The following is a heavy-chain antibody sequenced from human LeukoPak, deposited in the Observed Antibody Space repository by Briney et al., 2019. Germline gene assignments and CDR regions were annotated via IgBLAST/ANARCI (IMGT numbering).Heavy chain of an antibody. V-gene: IGHV4-59*01. Sequence: PSETLSLTCTVSGGSISRYYWSWIRQPPGKGLEWFGYISDSGTTNYNPSLKSRVTISVDTSKKEFSLKLSSVTAADTAVYYCAKAPFKESNTRPFDYWGKGTLVTVSS. D-gene: IGHD4-11*01. CDR2: ISDSGTT. CDR1: GGSISRYY. J-gene: IGHJ4*02. CDR3: AKAPFKESNTRPFDY.